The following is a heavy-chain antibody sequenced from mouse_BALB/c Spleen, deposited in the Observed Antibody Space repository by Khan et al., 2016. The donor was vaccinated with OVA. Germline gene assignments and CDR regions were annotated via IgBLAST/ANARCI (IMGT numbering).Heavy chain of an antibody. CDR1: GYSITSDYA. D-gene: IGHD1-1*01. CDR2: ISYSGNT. Sequence: EVQLVETGPGLVKPSQSLSLTCTVTGYSITSDYAWNCIRQFPGNKLEWMGYISYSGNTKYNPSLKSRISITRDTSKNQFFLQLNSVTAEDTATYYCARIYGGDFDYWGQGTTRTVSS. V-gene: IGHV3-2*02. CDR3: ARIYGGDFDY. J-gene: IGHJ2*01.